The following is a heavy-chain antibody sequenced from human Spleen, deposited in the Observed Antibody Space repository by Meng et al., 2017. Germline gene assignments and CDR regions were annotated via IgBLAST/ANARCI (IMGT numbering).Heavy chain of an antibody. D-gene: IGHD4-11*01. V-gene: IGHV4-34*01. CDR3: ARGPTTMAHDFDY. CDR1: GGSLSGYY. Sequence: QGQLQQWGGGLLTLSETLSLTCAVYGGSLSGYYWSWIRQPPGKGLEWIGEINYRGRTNYNPSLKSRVITSTDTSKNQLSLKLSSVTAADSAVYYCARGPTTMAHDFDYWGQGTLVTVSS. CDR2: INYRGRT. J-gene: IGHJ4*02.